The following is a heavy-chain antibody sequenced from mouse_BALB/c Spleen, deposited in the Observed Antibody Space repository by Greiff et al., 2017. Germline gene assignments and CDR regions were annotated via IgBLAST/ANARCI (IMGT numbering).Heavy chain of an antibody. CDR3: TRDDGYYGWFAY. D-gene: IGHD2-3*01. J-gene: IGHJ3*01. CDR2: ISSGSSTI. V-gene: IGHV5-17*02. CDR1: GFTFSCLG. Sequence: VMLVESGGGLVQPGGSRKLSCAAPGFTFSCLGMHWVRQAPEKGLEWVAYISSGSSTIYYADTVKGRFTISRDNPKNTLFLQMTSLRSEDTAMYYCTRDDGYYGWFAYWGQGTLVTVSA.